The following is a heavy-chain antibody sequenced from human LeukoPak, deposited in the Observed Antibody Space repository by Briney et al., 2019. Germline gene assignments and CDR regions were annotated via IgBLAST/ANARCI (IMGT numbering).Heavy chain of an antibody. J-gene: IGHJ5*02. CDR3: VRVPQRVPHNRFDP. CDR1: GYTFTSND. D-gene: IGHD1-1*01. CDR2: MNPHSGSV. V-gene: IGHV1-8*01. Sequence: GASVKVSCKASGYTFTSNDINWVRQATGQGLEWMGWMNPHSGSVGYAQKSQGRVIMTWDTSISTAYMELSSLTSDDTAVYYCVRVPQRVPHNRFDPWGQGTLVTVSS.